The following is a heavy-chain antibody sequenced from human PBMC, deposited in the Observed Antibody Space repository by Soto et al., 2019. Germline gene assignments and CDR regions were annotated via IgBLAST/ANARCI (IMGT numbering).Heavy chain of an antibody. CDR2: ISSSGSTI. D-gene: IGHD1-26*01. V-gene: IGHV3-48*03. CDR1: EFIFSSYE. CDR3: ARDRVGNWFDP. J-gene: IGHJ5*02. Sequence: GCLRLSGAAGEFIFSSYEMNLVRQAQGKGLEWVSYISSSGSTIYYADSVKGRYTISRDNAKNSLYLQMNSLRAEDTAVYYCARDRVGNWFDPWGQGTLVTVSS.